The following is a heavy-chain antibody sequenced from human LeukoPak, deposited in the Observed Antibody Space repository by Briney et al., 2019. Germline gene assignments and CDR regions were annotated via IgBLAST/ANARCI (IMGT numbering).Heavy chain of an antibody. Sequence: PSETLSLTCTVSGGSISSSSYYWGWIRQPPGKGLEWIGSIYYSGSTYYNPSLKSRVTISVDTSKNQFSLKLSSVTAADTAVYYCASPSKDSSGWYEGRENFDYWGQGTLVTVSS. CDR1: GGSISSSSYY. CDR3: ASPSKDSSGWYEGRENFDY. V-gene: IGHV4-39*01. CDR2: IYYSGST. J-gene: IGHJ4*02. D-gene: IGHD6-19*01.